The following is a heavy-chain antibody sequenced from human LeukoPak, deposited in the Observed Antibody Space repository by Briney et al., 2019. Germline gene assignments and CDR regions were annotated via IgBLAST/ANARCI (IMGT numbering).Heavy chain of an antibody. CDR3: ARGCISTTCYTSGFDY. V-gene: IGHV1-2*02. D-gene: IGHD2-2*02. CDR1: GYTFTGYH. Sequence: ASVKVSCKASGYTFTGYHLHWVRQAPGQGPEWMGWISPNSGGTNYAQKFRGRVTMTRDTSISTAYMELSSLRSDDTAVYYCARGCISTTCYTSGFDYWGQGTLVTVSS. CDR2: ISPNSGGT. J-gene: IGHJ4*02.